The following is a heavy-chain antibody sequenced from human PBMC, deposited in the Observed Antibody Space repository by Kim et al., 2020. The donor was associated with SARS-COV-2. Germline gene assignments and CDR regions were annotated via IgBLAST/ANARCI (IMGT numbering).Heavy chain of an antibody. J-gene: IGHJ4*02. V-gene: IGHV1-3*01. Sequence: GNTKYSEKFQGRVTITRDTSASTAYMELGSLRSEDTAVYYCARDQGVGDYWGQGALVTVSS. D-gene: IGHD1-26*01. CDR3: ARDQGVGDY. CDR2: GNT.